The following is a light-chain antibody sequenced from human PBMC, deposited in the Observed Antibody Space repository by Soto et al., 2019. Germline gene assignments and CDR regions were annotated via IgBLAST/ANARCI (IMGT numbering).Light chain of an antibody. Sequence: DIQMTQSPSSLSASVEDRVIITCRASQSISNHLNWYQQKPGKAPKLLIFAASSLQSGVPSRFSGSRSGPDFTLTISSLQPEDFATYYCQQAYSFPLTFGGGTKVEMK. CDR2: AAS. CDR1: QSISNH. J-gene: IGKJ4*01. CDR3: QQAYSFPLT. V-gene: IGKV1-39*01.